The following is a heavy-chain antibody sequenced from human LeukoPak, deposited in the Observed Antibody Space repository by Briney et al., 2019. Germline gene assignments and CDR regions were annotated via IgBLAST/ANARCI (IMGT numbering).Heavy chain of an antibody. CDR2: INPNSGGT. D-gene: IGHD6-19*01. V-gene: IGHV1-2*02. CDR3: AKEFSGSGWPLYFDY. CDR1: GYTFTGYY. Sequence: ASVKVSCKASGYTFTGYYMHWVRQAPGQGLEWMGWINPNSGGTNYAQKFQGRVTMTRDTSISTAYMELSRLRSDDTAVYYCAKEFSGSGWPLYFDYWGQGTLVTVSS. J-gene: IGHJ4*02.